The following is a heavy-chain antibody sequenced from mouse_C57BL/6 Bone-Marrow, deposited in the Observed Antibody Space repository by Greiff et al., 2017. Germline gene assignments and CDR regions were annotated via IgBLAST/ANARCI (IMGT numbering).Heavy chain of an antibody. Sequence: QVQLQQPGAELVKPGASVKMSCKASGYTFTSYWITWVKQRPGQGLEWIGQIYPGDGDTNYNGKFKGKATLTADKSSSTAYMQLSSLTSEDSAVYFCARVRGVAPMDYWGQGTSVTVSS. D-gene: IGHD1-1*02. CDR3: ARVRGVAPMDY. J-gene: IGHJ4*01. CDR2: IYPGDGDT. V-gene: IGHV1-80*01. CDR1: GYTFTSYW.